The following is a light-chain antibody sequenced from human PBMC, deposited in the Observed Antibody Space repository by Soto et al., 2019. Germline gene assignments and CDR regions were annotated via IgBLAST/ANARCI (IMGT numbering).Light chain of an antibody. V-gene: IGLV2-8*01. CDR3: SSYAGSSNYYV. CDR1: SSDVGGYNY. Sequence: QSVLTQPPSASGSPGQSVTISCTGTSSDVGGYNYVSWYQQHPGKAPKLVIYEVSKRPSGVPDRFSGSKSGNTASLTVSGLQAEDEADYYCSSYAGSSNYYVFGTGTKVTVL. J-gene: IGLJ1*01. CDR2: EVS.